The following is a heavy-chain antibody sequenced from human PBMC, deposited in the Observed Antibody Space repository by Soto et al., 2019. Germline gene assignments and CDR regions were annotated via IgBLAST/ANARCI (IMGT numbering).Heavy chain of an antibody. CDR2: IYYSGST. V-gene: IGHV4-59*08. CDR3: ARFNWYFDL. J-gene: IGHJ2*01. CDR1: GGCISSYY. Sequence: QVQLQESGPGLVKPSETQSLTCTVTGGCISSYYWSWIRQPPGKGLEWIGYIYYSGSTNYNPSLKSRVTISVDTSKNQFSLKLSSVTAADTAVYYCARFNWYFDLWGRGTLVTVSS.